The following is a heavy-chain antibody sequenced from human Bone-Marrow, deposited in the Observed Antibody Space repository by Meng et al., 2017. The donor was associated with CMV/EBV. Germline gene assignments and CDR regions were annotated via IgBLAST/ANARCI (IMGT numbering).Heavy chain of an antibody. V-gene: IGHV4-34*01. D-gene: IGHD3-3*01. CDR2: INHSGST. J-gene: IGHJ4*02. CDR3: ATESAPPLEWLSPEGYFDY. CDR1: GGSFSGYY. Sequence: SETLSLTCAVYGGSFSGYYWSWIRQPPGKGLEWIGEINHSGSTNYNPSLKSRVTISVDTSKNQFSLKLSSVTAADTAVYYCATESAPPLEWLSPEGYFDYWGQGTLVTVSS.